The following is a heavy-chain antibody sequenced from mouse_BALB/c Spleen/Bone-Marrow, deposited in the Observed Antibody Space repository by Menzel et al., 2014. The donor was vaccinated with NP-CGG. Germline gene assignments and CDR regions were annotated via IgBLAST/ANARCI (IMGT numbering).Heavy chain of an antibody. V-gene: IGHV14-3*02. CDR1: GFNIKDTY. CDR3: ARGYRYTWFAY. CDR2: IDPANGNS. D-gene: IGHD2-14*01. Sequence: VQLQQSGAELVKPGASVKLSCTGSGFNIKDTYMHWVKQRPEQGLEWIGRIDPANGNSKYDPKFQGKATITADTSSNPAYLQLSSLTSEDTAVYYCARGYRYTWFAYWGQGTPVTVSA. J-gene: IGHJ3*01.